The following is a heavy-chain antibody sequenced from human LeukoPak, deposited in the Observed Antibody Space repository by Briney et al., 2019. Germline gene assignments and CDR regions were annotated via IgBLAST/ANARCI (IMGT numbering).Heavy chain of an antibody. CDR2: IYSGGST. J-gene: IGHJ4*02. V-gene: IGHV3-66*01. CDR3: ARSGHRSGSFLDY. D-gene: IGHD1-26*01. CDR1: GFTVSSNY. Sequence: PGGSLRLSCAASGFTVSSNYMSWVRQAPGKGLEWVSVIYSGGSTYYADSVKGRFTISRDNSKNTLYLQMNSLRAEDTAVYYCARSGHRSGSFLDYWGQGTLVTVSS.